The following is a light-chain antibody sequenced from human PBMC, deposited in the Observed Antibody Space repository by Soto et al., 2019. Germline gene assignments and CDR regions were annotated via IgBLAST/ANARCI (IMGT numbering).Light chain of an antibody. J-gene: IGLJ3*02. CDR3: CSYAGSYTGV. V-gene: IGLV2-14*01. Sequence: QSVLTQPASVSGSPGQSITISCTGSTNDIGRYNYVSWYQQHPAKAPKLLIYEVFNRPSGISNRFSGSKSDNTASLTISGLQAEDEADYYCCSYAGSYTGVFGGGTKLTVL. CDR2: EVF. CDR1: TNDIGRYNY.